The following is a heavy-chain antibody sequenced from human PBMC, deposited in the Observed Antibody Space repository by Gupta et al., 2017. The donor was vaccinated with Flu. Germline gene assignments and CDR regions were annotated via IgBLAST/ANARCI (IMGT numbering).Heavy chain of an antibody. CDR2: INHSGST. CDR1: GRSFSGYY. D-gene: IGHD3-10*01. V-gene: IGHV4-34*01. J-gene: IGHJ4*02. Sequence: QVQLQQWGAGLLKPSETLSLTCAVYGRSFSGYYWSWIRQPPGKGLEWIGEINHSGSTNYNPSLKSRVTISVDTSKNQFSLKLSSVTAADTAVYYCARVGYYGSGSYYRKTYYFDYWGQGTLVTVSS. CDR3: ARVGYYGSGSYYRKTYYFDY.